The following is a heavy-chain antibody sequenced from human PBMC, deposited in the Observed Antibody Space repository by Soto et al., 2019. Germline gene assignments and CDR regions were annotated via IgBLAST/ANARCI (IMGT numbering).Heavy chain of an antibody. J-gene: IGHJ4*02. CDR3: AKGRIAVAGLFDY. Sequence: PGGSLRLSCAASGFTFSSCAMGCVRQAPGKGLEWVSEISGSYGTYYADSVKGRFAISGDNSKNKMYLQMNSLRAEDTAVYYCAKGRIAVAGLFDYWGQGTLVTVSS. V-gene: IGHV3-23*01. CDR1: GFTFSSCA. CDR2: ISGSYGT. D-gene: IGHD6-19*01.